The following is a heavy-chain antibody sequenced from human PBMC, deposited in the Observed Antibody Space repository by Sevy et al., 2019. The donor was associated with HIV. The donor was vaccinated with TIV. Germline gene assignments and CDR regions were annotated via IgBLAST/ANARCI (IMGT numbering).Heavy chain of an antibody. V-gene: IGHV1-2*02. CDR3: ERESYDFWTGPVDYDYGMDV. CDR1: GYTFSDSGYY. D-gene: IGHD3-3*01. J-gene: IGHJ6*02. CDR2: INPKSGAT. Sequence: ASVKVSCKASGYTFSDSGYYVHWVRQAPGQGLEWMGWINPKSGATNYAQKFQGRVTMTRDTSVSTANMELNRLTSDDTAVYYCERESYDFWTGPVDYDYGMDVWGQGTTVTVSS.